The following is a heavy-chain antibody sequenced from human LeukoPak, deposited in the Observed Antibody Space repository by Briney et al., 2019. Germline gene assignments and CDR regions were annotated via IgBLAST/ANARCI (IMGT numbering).Heavy chain of an antibody. J-gene: IGHJ3*02. Sequence: PGGSLRLSCVASGFTISSNYMSWVRQAPGKGLEWVSVIYSGGSTYYADSVKGRFTISRDNSKNTLYLQMNSLRAEDTAVYYCALSRGYSSGGAFDIWGQGTMVTVSS. V-gene: IGHV3-53*01. CDR3: ALSRGYSSGGAFDI. CDR2: IYSGGST. D-gene: IGHD5-18*01. CDR1: GFTISSNY.